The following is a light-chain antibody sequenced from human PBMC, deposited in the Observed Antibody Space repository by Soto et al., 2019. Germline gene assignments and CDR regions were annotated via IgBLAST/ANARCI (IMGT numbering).Light chain of an antibody. Sequence: EIVLTQSPDTLSLSPGERATLSCRASQSVSSSYLAWYQQKPGQAPRLLIYGASSRATGIPDRFSGSGSGTDFTLTINRLEPEDFAVYFCQQYGSSPITFGQGTRLEIK. J-gene: IGKJ5*01. CDR2: GAS. CDR3: QQYGSSPIT. V-gene: IGKV3-20*01. CDR1: QSVSSSY.